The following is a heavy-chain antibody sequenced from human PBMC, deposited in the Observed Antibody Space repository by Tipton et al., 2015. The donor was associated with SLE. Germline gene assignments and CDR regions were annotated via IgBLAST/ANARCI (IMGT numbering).Heavy chain of an antibody. V-gene: IGHV3-30-3*01. CDR2: ISYDGSNK. CDR3: ARSPDYMDV. J-gene: IGHJ6*03. Sequence: SLRLSCAASGFTFSSYAMHWVRQAPGKGLEWVAVISYDGSNKYYADSVKGRFTISRDNSKNTLYLQMNSLRAEDTAVYYCARSPDYMDVWGKGTTVTVSS. CDR1: GFTFSSYA.